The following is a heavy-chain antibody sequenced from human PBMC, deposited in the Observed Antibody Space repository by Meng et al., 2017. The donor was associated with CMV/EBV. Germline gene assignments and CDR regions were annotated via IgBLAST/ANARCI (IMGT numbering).Heavy chain of an antibody. CDR1: FSSYA. V-gene: IGHV1-69*05. J-gene: IGHJ5*02. CDR2: IIPIFGTA. Sequence: FSSYAISWVRQAPGQGIEWMGGIIPIFGTANYAQKFQGRVTITTDESTSTAYMELSSLRSEDTAVYYCARGGGTIFGVVTNNWFDPWGQGTLVTVSS. D-gene: IGHD3-3*01. CDR3: ARGGGTIFGVVTNNWFDP.